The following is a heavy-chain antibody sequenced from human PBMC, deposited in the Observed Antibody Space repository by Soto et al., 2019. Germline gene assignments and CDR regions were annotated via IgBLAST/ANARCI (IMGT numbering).Heavy chain of an antibody. CDR2: ISSNGGST. J-gene: IGHJ6*02. CDR3: VKDIWFLELYGMDV. V-gene: IGHV3-64D*06. D-gene: IGHD3-3*01. CDR1: GVTFSSYA. Sequence: WGSLRLSCSASGVTFSSYAMHWVRQAPGKGLEYVSAISSNGGSTYYADSVKGRFTISRDNSKNTLYLQMSSLRAEDTAVYYCVKDIWFLELYGMDVWGQGTTVTVSS.